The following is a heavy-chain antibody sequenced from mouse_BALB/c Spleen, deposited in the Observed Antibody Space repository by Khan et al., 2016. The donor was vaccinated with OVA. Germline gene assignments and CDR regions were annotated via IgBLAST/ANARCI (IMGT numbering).Heavy chain of an antibody. J-gene: IGHJ3*01. V-gene: IGHV5-6*01. D-gene: IGHD4-1*01. Sequence: EVELVESGGDLVKPGGSLKLSCAASGFTFSSYSMSWVRQTPDKRLEWVATISSGGDYTYYHDNVKGRFTFSRDNAKNTLYLQMSSLKSEDTAMYYCASHLTGSFAYWGQGTMVTVSA. CDR2: ISSGGDYT. CDR3: ASHLTGSFAY. CDR1: GFTFSSYS.